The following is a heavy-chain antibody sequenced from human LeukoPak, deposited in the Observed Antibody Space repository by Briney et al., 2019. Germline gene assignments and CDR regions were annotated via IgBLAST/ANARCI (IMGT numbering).Heavy chain of an antibody. CDR3: ARDSYKNAFDI. J-gene: IGHJ3*02. V-gene: IGHV4-31*03. D-gene: IGHD1-1*01. CDR2: IYYSGST. Sequence: SQTLSLTCTVSGGSISSGGYYWSWIRQHPGKGLEWIGYIYYSGSTYYSPSLKSRVTISVDTSKNQFSLKLSSVTAADTAVYYCARDSYKNAFDIWGQGTMVTVSS. CDR1: GGSISSGGYY.